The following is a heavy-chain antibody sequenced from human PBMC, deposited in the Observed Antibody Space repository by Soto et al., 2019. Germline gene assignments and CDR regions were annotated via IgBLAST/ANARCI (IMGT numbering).Heavy chain of an antibody. CDR3: AREAVVPAAMLYYYYGMDV. J-gene: IGHJ6*02. V-gene: IGHV3-33*01. CDR2: IWYDGSNK. D-gene: IGHD2-2*01. CDR1: GFTFNSYG. Sequence: GGSLGLSCAASGFTFNSYGMHWVRQDPGKGLEWVAVIWYDGSNKYYADSVKGRFTISRDNSKNTLYLQMNSLRAEDTAVYYCAREAVVPAAMLYYYYGMDVWGQGTTVTVSS.